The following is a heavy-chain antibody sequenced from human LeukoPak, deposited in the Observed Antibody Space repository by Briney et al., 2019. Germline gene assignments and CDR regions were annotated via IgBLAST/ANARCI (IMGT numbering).Heavy chain of an antibody. CDR2: INHSGST. Sequence: SETLSLTCAVYGGSFSGYYWSWIRQPPGKGLEWIGEINHSGSTNYNPSLKSRVTISVDTSKNQFSLKLSSVTAADTAVYYCARDRGYSGYDSPIGYWGQGTLVTVSS. J-gene: IGHJ4*02. V-gene: IGHV4-34*01. CDR1: GGSFSGYY. D-gene: IGHD5-12*01. CDR3: ARDRGYSGYDSPIGY.